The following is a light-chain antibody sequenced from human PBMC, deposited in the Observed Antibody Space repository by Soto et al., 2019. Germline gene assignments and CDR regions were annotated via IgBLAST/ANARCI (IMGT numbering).Light chain of an antibody. Sequence: QSALTQPRSVSGSPGQSVTISCTGTSSDVGGYNYVSWYQQHPGKAPKLVIYDVSKWPSGVPDRFSGSKSGNTASLTISGLHAEDEADYYCCSYAGNALWVFGGGTKVTVL. CDR2: DVS. CDR1: SSDVGGYNY. CDR3: CSYAGNALWV. J-gene: IGLJ3*02. V-gene: IGLV2-11*01.